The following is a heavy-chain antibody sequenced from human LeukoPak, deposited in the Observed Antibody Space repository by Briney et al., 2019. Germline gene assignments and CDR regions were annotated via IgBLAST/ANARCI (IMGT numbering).Heavy chain of an antibody. V-gene: IGHV4-59*08. D-gene: IGHD5-12*01. Sequence: SETLSLTCTVSGCSISTYYWNWIRQPPGKGLEWIGYIYYSGSTNYNPSLKSRVTISVDTSKNQFSLKLSSVTAADTAVYYCARLRGYSGYDDYWGQGTLVTVSS. CDR3: ARLRGYSGYDDY. CDR1: GCSISTYY. J-gene: IGHJ4*02. CDR2: IYYSGST.